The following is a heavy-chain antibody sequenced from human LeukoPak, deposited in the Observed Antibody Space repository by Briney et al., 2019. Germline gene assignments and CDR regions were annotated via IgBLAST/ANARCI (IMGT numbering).Heavy chain of an antibody. CDR3: ARHSDSLGAFDF. D-gene: IGHD3-16*01. CDR1: GGSVSRNW. V-gene: IGHV4-4*02. Sequence: SGTLSLTCAVSGGSVSRNWWSWVRQPPGKGLEWIGEIHHSGGTNYNPSLKSRVTISVDTSKNQFSLKLTSVTAADTAVYYCARHSDSLGAFDFWGQGTMVTVSS. J-gene: IGHJ3*01. CDR2: IHHSGGT.